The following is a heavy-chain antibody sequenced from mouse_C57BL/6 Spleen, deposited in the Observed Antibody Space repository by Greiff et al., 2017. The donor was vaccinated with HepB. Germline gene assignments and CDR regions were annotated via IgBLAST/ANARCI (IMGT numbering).Heavy chain of an antibody. Sequence: LVESGAELVKPGASVKISCKASGYAFSSYWMNWVKQRPGKGLEWIGQIYPGDGDTNYNGKFKGKATLTADKSSSTAYMQLSSLTSEDSAVYFCARSGITTVVATGYFDYWGQGTTLTVSS. V-gene: IGHV1-80*01. J-gene: IGHJ2*01. CDR2: IYPGDGDT. CDR1: GYAFSSYW. CDR3: ARSGITTVVATGYFDY. D-gene: IGHD1-1*01.